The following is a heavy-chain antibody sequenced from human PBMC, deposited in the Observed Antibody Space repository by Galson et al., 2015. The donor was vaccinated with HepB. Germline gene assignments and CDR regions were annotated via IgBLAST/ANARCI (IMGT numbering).Heavy chain of an antibody. CDR2: ISYDGSNK. V-gene: IGHV3-30*18. J-gene: IGHJ4*02. CDR1: GVTFSSYG. Sequence: SLRLSCAASGVTFSSYGMHWVRQAPGKGLEWVAVISYDGSNKYYADSVKGRFTISRDNSKNTLYLQMNSLRAENTAVYYCAKIVWGSYRIDYWGQGTLVTVSS. D-gene: IGHD3-16*02. CDR3: AKIVWGSYRIDY.